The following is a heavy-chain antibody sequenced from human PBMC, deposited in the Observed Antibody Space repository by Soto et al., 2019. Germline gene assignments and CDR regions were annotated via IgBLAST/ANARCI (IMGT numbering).Heavy chain of an antibody. D-gene: IGHD4-17*01. V-gene: IGHV4-4*02. CDR1: GGSISSSNW. J-gene: IGHJ4*02. CDR3: ARKNDYGDYVNFDS. CDR2: IYHSGST. Sequence: PSETLSLTCAVSGGSISSSNWWSWVRQPPGKGLEWIGEIYHSGSTNYNPSLKSRLTISVDKSKNQSSLKPSSVTAADTAVYYCARKNDYGDYVNFDSWGQGTLVTVS.